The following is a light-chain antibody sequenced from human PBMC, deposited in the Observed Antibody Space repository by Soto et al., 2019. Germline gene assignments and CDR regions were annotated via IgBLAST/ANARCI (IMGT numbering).Light chain of an antibody. CDR2: WAS. Sequence: DFVMTQSPDSLAVSLGERATINCKSSQSVLYRSNNNNYLSWYQQKPGQPPKLLISWASTRESGVPDRFSGRGSGTDFTLTISSLQAEDEAIDYCHQYLNAPWTFGQGIKVEIK. CDR3: HQYLNAPWT. V-gene: IGKV4-1*01. CDR1: QSVLYRSNNNNY. J-gene: IGKJ1*01.